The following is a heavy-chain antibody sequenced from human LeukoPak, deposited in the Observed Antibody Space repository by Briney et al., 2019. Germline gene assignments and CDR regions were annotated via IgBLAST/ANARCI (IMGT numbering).Heavy chain of an antibody. D-gene: IGHD5-12*01. V-gene: IGHV1-2*02. CDR1: GYTFTGYY. CDR3: VRYRGISGSFGGLYP. Sequence: GASVKVSCKASGYTFTGYYIHWVRQAPGQGLEWMGWIYPNSGGTNYAQNFQGRVTMTRDTSISTAYMELSRLRSDYTAIYYCVRYRGISGSFGGLYPWGQETLVTVSS. J-gene: IGHJ5*02. CDR2: IYPNSGGT.